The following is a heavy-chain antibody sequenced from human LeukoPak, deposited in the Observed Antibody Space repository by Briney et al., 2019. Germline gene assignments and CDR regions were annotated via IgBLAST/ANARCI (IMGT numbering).Heavy chain of an antibody. CDR1: GGSISTYY. CDR2: ISASGGT. V-gene: IGHV4-4*08. CDR3: ARSPHNSAWYEKWFDP. D-gene: IGHD6-19*01. J-gene: IGHJ5*02. Sequence: PLETLSLTCTVSGGSISTYYWSWIRQSPGKGLEWIADISASGGTNYNPSLESRVTVSIDSSKNQFSLKLSSVTAADTAVFYCARSPHNSAWYEKWFDPWGQGTLVTVSS.